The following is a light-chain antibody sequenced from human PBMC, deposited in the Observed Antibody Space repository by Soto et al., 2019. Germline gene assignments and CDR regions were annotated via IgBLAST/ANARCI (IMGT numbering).Light chain of an antibody. CDR1: RRVSADY. V-gene: IGKV3-20*01. CDR2: GAS. CDR3: QQYGSSPNT. J-gene: IGKJ2*01. Sequence: EIVLTQSPGTLSLSPGSRATLSCRASRRVSADYLAWYHQGPGQVPRLLIYGASNRATYIPDRFSASGSGADFTLTISRLEPEDFGVYYCQQYGSSPNTFGQGTKLEIK.